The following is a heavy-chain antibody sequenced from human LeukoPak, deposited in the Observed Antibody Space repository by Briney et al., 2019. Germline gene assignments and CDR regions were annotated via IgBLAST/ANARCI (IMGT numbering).Heavy chain of an antibody. CDR2: IIPILGIA. V-gene: IGHV1-69*04. D-gene: IGHD3-9*01. J-gene: IGHJ4*02. Sequence: ASVTVSCKASGGTFSSYAISWVRPASGQELEWMGRIIPILGIANYAQKFQGRVTITADKSTSTAYMELSSLRSEDTAVYYCAAAYDILTGRLDYWGQGTLVTVSS. CDR1: GGTFSSYA. CDR3: AAAYDILTGRLDY.